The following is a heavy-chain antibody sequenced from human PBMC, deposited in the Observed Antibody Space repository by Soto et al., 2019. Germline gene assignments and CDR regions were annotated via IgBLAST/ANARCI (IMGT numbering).Heavy chain of an antibody. CDR2: IKSKTDGGTT. Sequence: EVQLVESGGGLVKPGGSLRLSCAASGFTFSNAWMSWVRQAPGKGLEWVGRIKSKTDGGTTDYAAPVKGRFTISRDDSKNTLYLQRNSLTTEDTAVYYCTTGRKVRAAHTRVDYWGQGTLVTGSS. J-gene: IGHJ4*02. V-gene: IGHV3-15*01. CDR3: TTGRKVRAAHTRVDY. D-gene: IGHD6-6*01. CDR1: GFTFSNAW.